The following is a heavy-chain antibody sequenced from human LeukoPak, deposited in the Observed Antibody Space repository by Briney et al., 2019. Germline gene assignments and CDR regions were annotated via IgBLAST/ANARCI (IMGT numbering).Heavy chain of an antibody. Sequence: GESLQISSQCSGYRFTSYWIGWVRQMPGKGLAWMGIIYPADSDTRYSPSLQGQVTISADKSISTAYLQWSSLKASDTAMYYCARRVCTGGSCYWSAFDYRGQGTLVTVSS. D-gene: IGHD2-15*01. CDR1: GYRFTSYW. V-gene: IGHV5-51*01. J-gene: IGHJ4*02. CDR2: IYPADSDT. CDR3: ARRVCTGGSCYWSAFDY.